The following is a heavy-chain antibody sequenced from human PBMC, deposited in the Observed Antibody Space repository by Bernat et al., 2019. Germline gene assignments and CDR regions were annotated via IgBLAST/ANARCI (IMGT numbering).Heavy chain of an antibody. V-gene: IGHV3-7*01. CDR2: IKQDGSEK. CDR1: GFIFSSYW. Sequence: EVQLVESGGGLVQPGGSLRISCAASGFIFSSYWMSWVRQAPGKGLEWVANIKQDGSEKYYVESLKGRFTISRDNAENSLYLKMNSLRAEDTAVYYCARGKMGDYWGQGTLVTVSS. J-gene: IGHJ4*02. CDR3: ARGKMGDY. D-gene: IGHD5-24*01.